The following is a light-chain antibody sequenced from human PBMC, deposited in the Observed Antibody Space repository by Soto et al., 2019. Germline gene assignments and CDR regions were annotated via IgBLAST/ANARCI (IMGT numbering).Light chain of an antibody. CDR2: EVN. Sequence: QSVLTQSPSASASPGQSVTISCTGSSGDIGAYNYVSWYQQHPGKAPKLIIYEVNKRPSGVPDRFSGSKSGITASLTVSGLQADYEADYYCGAHAGSNTWVFGGGTKVTGL. CDR3: GAHAGSNTWV. V-gene: IGLV2-8*01. CDR1: SGDIGAYNY. J-gene: IGLJ3*02.